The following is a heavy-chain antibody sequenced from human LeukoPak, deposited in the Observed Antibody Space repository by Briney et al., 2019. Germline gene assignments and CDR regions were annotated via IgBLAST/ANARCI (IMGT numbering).Heavy chain of an antibody. CDR1: GYTFTSYY. Sequence: GASVNVSCKASGYTFTSYYMHWVRQAPGQGLEWMGIINPSGGSTSYAQKFQGRVTMTRDTSTSTVYMELSSLGSEDTAVYYCARGEVRFLEWLLPHDYWGQGTLVTVSS. CDR2: INPSGGST. V-gene: IGHV1-46*01. J-gene: IGHJ4*02. CDR3: ARGEVRFLEWLLPHDY. D-gene: IGHD3-3*01.